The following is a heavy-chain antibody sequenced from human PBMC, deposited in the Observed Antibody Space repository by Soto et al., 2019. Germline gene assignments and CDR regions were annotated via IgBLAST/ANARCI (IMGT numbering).Heavy chain of an antibody. CDR3: ATNQYYFDY. D-gene: IGHD2-2*01. J-gene: IGHJ4*02. V-gene: IGHV4-39*01. CDR1: GGSISSSSYY. CDR2: IYYSGST. Sequence: SETLSLTCTVSGGSISSSSYYWGWIRQPPGKGLEWIGSIYYSGSTYYNPSLKSRVTISVDTSKNQFSLKLSSVTAADTAVYYCATNQYYFDYWGQGTLVTVSS.